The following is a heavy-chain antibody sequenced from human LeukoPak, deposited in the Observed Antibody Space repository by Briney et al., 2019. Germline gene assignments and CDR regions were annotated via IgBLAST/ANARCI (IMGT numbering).Heavy chain of an antibody. CDR1: GDSISDYY. CDR2: IYYRGST. Sequence: PSETLSLSCKVSGDSISDYYWSWIRQPPGKGLEWVGHIYYRGSTNYNLSLKSRVTISVDTSKNQFSLNQSSVTAADTAVYYCARVPSGVRGVMRWFDPWGQGTLVTVSS. V-gene: IGHV4-59*01. CDR3: ARVPSGVRGVMRWFDP. D-gene: IGHD3-10*02. J-gene: IGHJ5*02.